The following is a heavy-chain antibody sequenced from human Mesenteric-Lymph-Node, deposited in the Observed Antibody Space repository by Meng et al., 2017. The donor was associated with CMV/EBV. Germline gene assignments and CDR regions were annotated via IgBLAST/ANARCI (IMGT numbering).Heavy chain of an antibody. CDR2: IKQDGSET. Sequence: SCAASGVTFTNYWMSWVRQAPGKGLEWVANIKQDGSETYYMDSVKGRFTISRDNAKNSLYLQMNSLRAEDTAVYYCASYSSTIPFDSWGQGTLVTVSS. V-gene: IGHV3-7*01. D-gene: IGHD6-19*01. CDR3: ASYSSTIPFDS. J-gene: IGHJ4*02. CDR1: GVTFTNYW.